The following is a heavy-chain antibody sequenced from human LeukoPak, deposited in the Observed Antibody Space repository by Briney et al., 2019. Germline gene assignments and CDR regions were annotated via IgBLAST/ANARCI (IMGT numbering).Heavy chain of an antibody. CDR2: ISAYNGNT. CDR1: GYTFTSYG. D-gene: IGHD6-19*01. Sequence: ASVKVSCKASGYTFTSYGISWVRQAPGQGLEWMGWISAYNGNTHYAQKLQGRVTMTTDTSTSTDYMELRSLRSDDTAVYYCARDLRYSSGWYYFDYWGQGTLVTVSS. J-gene: IGHJ4*02. CDR3: ARDLRYSSGWYYFDY. V-gene: IGHV1-18*01.